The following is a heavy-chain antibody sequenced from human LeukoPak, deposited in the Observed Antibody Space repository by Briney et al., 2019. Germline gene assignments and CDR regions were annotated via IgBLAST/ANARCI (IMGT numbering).Heavy chain of an antibody. CDR1: GGSISSYY. CDR3: ARGIGDGYRHFDY. Sequence: PSETLSLTCTVSGGSISSYYWSWIRQPPGKGLEWIGYIYYSGSTNYNPSLKSRVTISVDTSKNQFSLKLSSVTAADTAVYYCARGIGDGYRHFDYWGQGTLVTVSS. D-gene: IGHD5-24*01. V-gene: IGHV4-59*01. J-gene: IGHJ4*02. CDR2: IYYSGST.